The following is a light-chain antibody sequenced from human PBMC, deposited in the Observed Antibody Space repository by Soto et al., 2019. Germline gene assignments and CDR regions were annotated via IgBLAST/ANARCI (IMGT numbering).Light chain of an antibody. Sequence: QSALTQHASVSGSPGQSITISCTGTSSDIGEYNYVSWYQQYPGKAPKLILYEVSNRPSGVSNRFSGSKSGNTASLTISGLQAEDEADYYCSSYTSSSTVVFGGGTKLTVL. CDR3: SSYTSSSTVV. V-gene: IGLV2-14*01. J-gene: IGLJ2*01. CDR2: EVS. CDR1: SSDIGEYNY.